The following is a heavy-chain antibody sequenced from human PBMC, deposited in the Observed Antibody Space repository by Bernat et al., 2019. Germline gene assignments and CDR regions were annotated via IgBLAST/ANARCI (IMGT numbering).Heavy chain of an antibody. D-gene: IGHD5-18*01. V-gene: IGHV1-18*01. CDR1: GYTFTSYG. CDR3: ARRHTAMVGVVFVDY. J-gene: IGHJ4*02. CDR2: ISAYNGNT. Sequence: QVQLVQSGAEVKKPGASVKVSCKASGYTFTSYGISWVRQAPGQGLEWMGWISAYNGNTNYAQKLQGRVTLPTDTATSTAYMELRSLRADDTAVYSCARRHTAMVGVVFVDYWGQGTLVPVSS.